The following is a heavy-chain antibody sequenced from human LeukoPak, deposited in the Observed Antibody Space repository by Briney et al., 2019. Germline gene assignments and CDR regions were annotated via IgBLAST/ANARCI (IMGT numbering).Heavy chain of an antibody. J-gene: IGHJ5*02. D-gene: IGHD2-2*01. Sequence: PSETLSLTCTVSGVSISSSSFYWGRIRQPPGKGLEWIASIYYSGSTYYNPSLRGRVTISVDTSKNQFSLKLSSVTAADTAVYYCARSVVQWFDPWGQGTLVTVSS. CDR2: IYYSGST. CDR3: ARSVVQWFDP. CDR1: GVSISSSSFY. V-gene: IGHV4-39*01.